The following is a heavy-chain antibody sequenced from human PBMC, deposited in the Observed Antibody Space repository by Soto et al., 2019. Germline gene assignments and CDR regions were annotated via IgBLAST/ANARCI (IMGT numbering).Heavy chain of an antibody. Sequence: SETLSLTCTVSGGSISSYYWNWIRQPPGKGLEWIGYIYYSGSTNYNPSLKSRVTISVDTSKNQFSLKLSSVTAADTALYYCARRYGYSFDYWGQGTLVTVSS. CDR3: ARRYGYSFDY. J-gene: IGHJ4*02. D-gene: IGHD1-1*01. CDR2: IYYSGST. V-gene: IGHV4-59*08. CDR1: GGSISSYY.